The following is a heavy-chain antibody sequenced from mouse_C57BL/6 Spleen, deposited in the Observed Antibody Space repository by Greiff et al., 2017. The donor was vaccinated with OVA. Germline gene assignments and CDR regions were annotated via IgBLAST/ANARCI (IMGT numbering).Heavy chain of an antibody. CDR3: ARGRLGRGWFAY. Sequence: QVQLQQSGPELVKPGASVKLSCKASGYTFTSYDINWVKQRPGQGLEWIGWIYPRDGSPKYNEKFKGKSTLTVDTSSSTAYMELHSLTSEDSAVYCCARGRLGRGWFAYWGQGTLVTVSA. CDR2: IYPRDGSP. V-gene: IGHV1-85*01. CDR1: GYTFTSYD. J-gene: IGHJ3*01. D-gene: IGHD4-1*01.